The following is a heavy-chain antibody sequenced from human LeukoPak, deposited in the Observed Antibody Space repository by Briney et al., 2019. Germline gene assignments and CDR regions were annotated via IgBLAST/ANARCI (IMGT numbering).Heavy chain of an antibody. CDR2: VNPSGGST. V-gene: IGHV1-46*01. CDR3: ARDDVYYYDSSGATDAFDI. J-gene: IGHJ3*02. Sequence: GASVKVSCKASGGTFSSYAISWVRQAPGQGLEWMGIVNPSGGSTSYAQKFQGRVTMTRDTSTSTVYMELSSLRSEDTAVYYCARDDVYYYDSSGATDAFDIWGQGTMVTVSS. D-gene: IGHD3-22*01. CDR1: GGTFSSYA.